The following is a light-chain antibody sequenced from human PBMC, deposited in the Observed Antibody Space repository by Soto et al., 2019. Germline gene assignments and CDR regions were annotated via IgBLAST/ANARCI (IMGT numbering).Light chain of an antibody. J-gene: IGLJ1*01. Sequence: QSALTLPPSASGSPGQSVTFSCTGTSSDVGTYDYVSWCQQYPGRAPKLLIYGVTRRPSGVPDRFSGSKSGNTAALTVSGLPAEDEAYYYCSSYAGRSMYVFGTGTKVTVL. V-gene: IGLV2-8*01. CDR3: SSYAGRSMYV. CDR1: SSDVGTYDY. CDR2: GVT.